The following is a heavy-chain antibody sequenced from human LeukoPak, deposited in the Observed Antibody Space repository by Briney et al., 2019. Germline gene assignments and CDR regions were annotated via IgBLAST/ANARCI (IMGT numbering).Heavy chain of an antibody. CDR1: GFTFDDYG. V-gene: IGHV3-20*04. D-gene: IGHD1-26*01. CDR3: ARAFIVGAPGAFDI. CDR2: INWNGGST. Sequence: PGGSLRLSCAASGFTFDDYGMSWVRQAPGKGLEWVSGINWNGGSTGYADSVKGRFTISRDNAKNSLYLQMNSLRAEDTAVYYCARAFIVGAPGAFDIWGQGTMVTVSS. J-gene: IGHJ3*02.